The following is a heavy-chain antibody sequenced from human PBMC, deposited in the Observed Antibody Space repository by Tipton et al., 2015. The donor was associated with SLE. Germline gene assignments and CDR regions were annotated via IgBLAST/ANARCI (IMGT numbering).Heavy chain of an antibody. CDR1: GGSISSSSYY. Sequence: TLSLTCTVSGGSISSSSYYWGWIRQPPGKGLEWLGSIYYTGYTYYNPSLKSRVTISVDTSNDQFSLNLSSVTAADTAVYYCARDLSSRLIIVVVAAFDIWGQGTTVIVSS. CDR3: ARDLSSRLIIVVVAAFDI. J-gene: IGHJ3*02. CDR2: IYYTGYT. D-gene: IGHD3-22*01. V-gene: IGHV4-39*07.